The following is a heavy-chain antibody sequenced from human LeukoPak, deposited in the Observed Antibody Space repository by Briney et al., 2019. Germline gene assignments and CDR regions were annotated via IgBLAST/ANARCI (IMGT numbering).Heavy chain of an antibody. V-gene: IGHV4-39*07. CDR1: GDSFSSVTDY. CDR3: AGERGEEYSSGWYKRNYFDN. D-gene: IGHD6-19*01. Sequence: SETLSLTCTVSGDSFSSVTDYWAWIRQPPGKGLEWIASGDYSGGTYYNPSLESRVTISADMSKNQFSLKLTSVTGADTAVYYCAGERGEEYSSGWYKRNYFDNWGQGIRVTVSS. CDR2: GDYSGGT. J-gene: IGHJ4*02.